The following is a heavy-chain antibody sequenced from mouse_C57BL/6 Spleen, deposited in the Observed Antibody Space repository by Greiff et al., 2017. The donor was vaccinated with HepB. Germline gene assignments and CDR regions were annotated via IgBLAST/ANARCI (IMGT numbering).Heavy chain of an antibody. CDR2: ISYDGSN. V-gene: IGHV3-6*01. Sequence: DVKLQESGPGLVKPSQSLSLTCSVTGYSITSGYYWNWIRQFPGNKLEWMGYISYDGSNNYNPSLKNRISITRDTSKNQFFLKLNSVTTEDTATYYCARDPVYYDYDGGCDYWGQGTTLTVSS. CDR3: ARDPVYYDYDGGCDY. D-gene: IGHD2-4*01. J-gene: IGHJ2*01. CDR1: GYSITSGYY.